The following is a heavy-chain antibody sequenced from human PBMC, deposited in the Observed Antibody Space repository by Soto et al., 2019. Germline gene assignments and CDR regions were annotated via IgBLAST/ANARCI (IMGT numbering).Heavy chain of an antibody. D-gene: IGHD6-6*01. CDR1: GFSLSTSGVG. V-gene: IGHV2-5*01. CDR2: IYWNDDK. J-gene: IGHJ6*02. Sequence: QITLKESGPTLVKPTQTLTLTCTFSGFSLSTSGVGVGWIRQPPGKALEWLALIYWNDDKRYSPSLKSRLTITNDTSKNHVVLKMTNMDPVDTATYYCAHSKAAARQYYYYCMDVWGQGTTVTVSS. CDR3: AHSKAAARQYYYYCMDV.